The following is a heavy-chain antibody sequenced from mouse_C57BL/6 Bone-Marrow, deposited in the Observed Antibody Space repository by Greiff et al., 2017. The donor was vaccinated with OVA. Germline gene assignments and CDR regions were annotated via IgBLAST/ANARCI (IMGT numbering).Heavy chain of an antibody. CDR2: IYPGNSDT. CDR1: GYTFTSYW. Sequence: ESGTVLARPGASVKMSCKTSGYTFTSYWMHWVKQRPGQGLEWIGAIYPGNSDTSYNQKFKGKAKLTAVTSASTAYMELSSLTNEDSAVYYCKFITTVVATDYYAMDYWGQGTSVTVSS. J-gene: IGHJ4*01. V-gene: IGHV1-5*01. CDR3: KFITTVVATDYYAMDY. D-gene: IGHD1-1*01.